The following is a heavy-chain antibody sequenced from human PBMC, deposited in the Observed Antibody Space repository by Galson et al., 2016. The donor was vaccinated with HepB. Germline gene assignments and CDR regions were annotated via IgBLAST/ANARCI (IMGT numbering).Heavy chain of an antibody. J-gene: IGHJ4*02. D-gene: IGHD3-9*01. CDR3: AREPVRLDDLLTGPPKNPDY. CDR2: IWNDGSYK. Sequence: SLRLSCAASGFTFSGYGMHWVRQAPGKGLEWVALIWNDGSYKNYADSVKGRFTISRDNPKNTLYLQMNSLKVEDTAVYYCAREPVRLDDLLTGPPKNPDYWGQGTLVTVSS. CDR1: GFTFSGYG. V-gene: IGHV3-33*01.